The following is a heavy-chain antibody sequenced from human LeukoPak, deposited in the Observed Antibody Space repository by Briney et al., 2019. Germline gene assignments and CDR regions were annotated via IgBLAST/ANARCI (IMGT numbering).Heavy chain of an antibody. CDR2: INPNSGGT. D-gene: IGHD5-24*01. V-gene: IGHV1-2*02. J-gene: IGHJ6*03. CDR3: ARGGPWAVATINDYYLDV. CDR1: GYTFTGYY. Sequence: ASVKVSCKASGYTFTGYYMRWVRQAPGQGLEWMGWINPNSGGTNYAQKFQGRVTMTRDTSISTAYMELSRRRSDDTAVYYCARGGPWAVATINDYYLDVWGKGTTVTVSS.